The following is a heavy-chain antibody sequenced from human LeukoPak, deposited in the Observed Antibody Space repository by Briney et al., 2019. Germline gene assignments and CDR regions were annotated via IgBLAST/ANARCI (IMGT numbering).Heavy chain of an antibody. CDR3: AKDTMVRGLIDY. Sequence: GGSLRLSCEASGFTFSNYWMGWVRQAPGKGLEWVSAISGSGGSTYYADSVKGRFTISRDNSKNTLYLQMNSLRAEDTAVYYCAKDTMVRGLIDYWGQGTLVTVSS. CDR1: GFTFSNYW. CDR2: ISGSGGST. J-gene: IGHJ4*02. V-gene: IGHV3-23*01. D-gene: IGHD3-10*01.